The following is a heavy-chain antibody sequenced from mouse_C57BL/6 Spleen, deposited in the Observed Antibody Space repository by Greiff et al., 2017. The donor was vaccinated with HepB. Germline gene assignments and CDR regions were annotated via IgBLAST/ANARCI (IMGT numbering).Heavy chain of an antibody. V-gene: IGHV1-80*01. CDR2: ISPGDGDT. J-gene: IGHJ2*01. CDR1: GYAFSSYW. CDR3: ASNYYGSPYFDY. Sequence: QVQLKESGAELVKPGASVKISCKASGYAFSSYWMNWVKQRPGKGLEWIGKISPGDGDTNYNGKFKGKATLTADKSSSTAYMQLSSRTSEDSAVYFCASNYYGSPYFDYWGQGTTLTVSS. D-gene: IGHD1-1*01.